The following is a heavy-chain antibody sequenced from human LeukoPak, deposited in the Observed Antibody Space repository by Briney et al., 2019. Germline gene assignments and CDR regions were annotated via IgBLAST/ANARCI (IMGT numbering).Heavy chain of an antibody. CDR1: GFTFSDYY. D-gene: IGHD5-18*01. V-gene: IGHV3-11*01. CDR3: ARDLDTAMVPAVDY. Sequence: GGSLRLSCAASGFTFSDYYMSWIRQAPGKGLEWVSYISGSGSTIYYADSVKGRFTISRDNAKNSLYLQMNSLRAEDTAVYYCARDLDTAMVPAVDYWGQGTLVTVSS. CDR2: ISGSGSTI. J-gene: IGHJ4*02.